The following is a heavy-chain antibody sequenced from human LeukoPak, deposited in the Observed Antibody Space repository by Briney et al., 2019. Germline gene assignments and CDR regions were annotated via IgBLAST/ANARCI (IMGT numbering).Heavy chain of an antibody. CDR3: ARAMAVADDAFDI. V-gene: IGHV1-69*06. CDR1: GGTFSSYA. D-gene: IGHD6-19*01. CDR2: IIPIFGTA. J-gene: IGHJ3*02. Sequence: SVKVSCKASGGTFSSYAISWVRQAPGQGLEWMGGIIPIFGTANYAQKFQGRVTITADKSTSTAYMELSSLRSEDTAVYYCARAMAVADDAFDIWGQGTMVTVSS.